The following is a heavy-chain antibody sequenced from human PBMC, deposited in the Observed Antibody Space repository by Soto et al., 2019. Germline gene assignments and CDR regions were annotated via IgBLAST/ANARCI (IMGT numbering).Heavy chain of an antibody. D-gene: IGHD3-22*01. CDR1: GFTFSSYS. V-gene: IGHV3-21*01. CDR2: ISSSSSYI. Sequence: EVQLVESGGGLVEPGGSLRLSCAASGFTFSSYSMNWVRQAPGKGLEWVSSISSSSSYIYYADSVKGRFTISGDNPKNSLYLQLNSLRAEDTAVYYCARDVTSSTYYYLSPGGFDPWGQGTLVTVSS. J-gene: IGHJ5*02. CDR3: ARDVTSSTYYYLSPGGFDP.